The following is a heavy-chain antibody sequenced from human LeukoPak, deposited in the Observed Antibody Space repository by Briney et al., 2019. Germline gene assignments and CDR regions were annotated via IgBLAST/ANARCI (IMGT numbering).Heavy chain of an antibody. CDR1: GFTVSSSY. CDR3: AKAALSGGDYYYMDV. Sequence: GGSLRLSCAASGFTVSSSYMNWVRQAPGKGLEWVAFIRYDGSNKYYADSVKGRFTISRDNSKNTLYLQMNSLRAEGTAVYYCAKAALSGGDYYYMDVWGKGTTVTASS. CDR2: IRYDGSNK. J-gene: IGHJ6*03. V-gene: IGHV3-30*02. D-gene: IGHD3-16*02.